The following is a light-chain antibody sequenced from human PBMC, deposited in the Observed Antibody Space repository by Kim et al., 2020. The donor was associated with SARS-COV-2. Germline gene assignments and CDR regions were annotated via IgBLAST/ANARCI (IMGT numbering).Light chain of an antibody. CDR3: GSDAGDNHGV. V-gene: IGLV2-8*01. J-gene: IGLJ3*02. CDR2: EVT. CDR1: SSDVGGYTS. Sequence: QSALTQPPSASGSPGQSVTISCTGTSSDVGGYTSVSWYQQRPGKAPRLVIYEVTKRPSGVPERLSCYTSGNAASLTVAGHQSEDEADYYCGSDAGDNHGVFGGGTKLTVL.